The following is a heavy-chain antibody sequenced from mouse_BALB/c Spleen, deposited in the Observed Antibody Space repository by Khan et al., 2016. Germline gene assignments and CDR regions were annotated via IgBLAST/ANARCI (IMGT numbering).Heavy chain of an antibody. V-gene: IGHV1-15*01. Sequence: QVQLKESGAELVRPGASVKLSCKALGYTFTDYEMHWVKQTPVQGLEWIGTIYPGSGGTAYNQKFKGKATLTADKFSSTAYMELSSLTSEDSAAYYCTNRRNYDGYYVEMDYWGQGSSVTVSS. CDR1: GYTFTDYE. D-gene: IGHD2-3*01. CDR2: IYPGSGGT. J-gene: IGHJ4*01. CDR3: TNRRNYDGYYVEMDY.